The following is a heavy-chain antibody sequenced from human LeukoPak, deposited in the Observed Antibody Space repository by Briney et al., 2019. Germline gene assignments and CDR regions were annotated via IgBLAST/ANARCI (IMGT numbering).Heavy chain of an antibody. CDR2: ISWNSGSI. CDR3: AKGRSPYSPFDI. D-gene: IGHD2-21*01. Sequence: PGGSLRLSCAASGFTFDDYAMHWVRQAPGKGLEWVSGISWNSGSIGYADSVKGRFTISRDNAKNSLYLQMNSLRADDTALYYCAKGRSPYSPFDIWGQGTMVTVSS. CDR1: GFTFDDYA. J-gene: IGHJ3*02. V-gene: IGHV3-9*01.